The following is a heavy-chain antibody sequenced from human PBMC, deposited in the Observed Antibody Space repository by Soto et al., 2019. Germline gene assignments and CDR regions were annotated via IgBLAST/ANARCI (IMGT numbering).Heavy chain of an antibody. J-gene: IGHJ3*02. Sequence: QVQLVESGGGVVQPGRSLRLSCAASGFTFSSYAMHWVRQAPGKGLEWVAVISYDGSNKYYADSVKGRFTISRDNSENTLYLQMNSLRAEDTAVYHCARADSSGWSHPLDIWCQGTMVTVSS. V-gene: IGHV3-30-3*01. D-gene: IGHD6-19*01. CDR2: ISYDGSNK. CDR1: GFTFSSYA. CDR3: ARADSSGWSHPLDI.